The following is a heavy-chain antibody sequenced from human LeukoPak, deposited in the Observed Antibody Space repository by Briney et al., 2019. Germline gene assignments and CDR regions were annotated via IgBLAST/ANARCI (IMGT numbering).Heavy chain of an antibody. CDR1: GFTFNNYW. Sequence: GGSLRLSCAASGFTFNNYWMSWVRQAPGKGLEWVANIKQDGSEKYYVDSVKGRFTIPRDNAKNSLYLPMNSLRAEDTAVYYCARVSSKATVRGLITKKNYFYYYMDVWGKGTTVTISS. CDR2: IKQDGSEK. D-gene: IGHD3-10*01. V-gene: IGHV3-7*01. J-gene: IGHJ6*03. CDR3: ARVSSKATVRGLITKKNYFYYYMDV.